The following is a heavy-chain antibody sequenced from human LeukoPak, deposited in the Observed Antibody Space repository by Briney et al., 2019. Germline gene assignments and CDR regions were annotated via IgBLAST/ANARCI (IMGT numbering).Heavy chain of an antibody. V-gene: IGHV3-21*01. D-gene: IGHD4-17*01. CDR2: ISSSSSYI. Sequence: GGSLRLSCAASGFTFSSYSMNWVRQAPGKGLEWVSSISSSSSYIYYADSVKARFTISRDNAKNSLYLQMNSLRAEDTAVYYCARGSGRTTVTTTGDYWGQGTLVTVSS. CDR1: GFTFSSYS. CDR3: ARGSGRTTVTTTGDY. J-gene: IGHJ4*02.